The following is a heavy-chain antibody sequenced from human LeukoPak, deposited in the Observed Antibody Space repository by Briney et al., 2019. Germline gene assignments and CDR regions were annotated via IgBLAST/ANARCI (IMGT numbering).Heavy chain of an antibody. D-gene: IGHD3-10*01. V-gene: IGHV4-39*01. CDR3: VYYYGSGSVEY. CDR2: FYYSGST. CDR1: GGSITSSNYY. J-gene: IGHJ4*02. Sequence: SETLSLTCTVSGGSITSSNYYWGWIRQPPGKGLEWIGSFYYSGSTNYNPSLKSRVTISVDTSKNQFPLKLSSVTAADTAVYYCVYYYGSGSVEYWGQGTLVTVSS.